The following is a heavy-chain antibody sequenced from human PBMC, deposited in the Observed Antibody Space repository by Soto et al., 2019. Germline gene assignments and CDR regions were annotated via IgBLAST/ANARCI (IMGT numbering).Heavy chain of an antibody. D-gene: IGHD7-27*01. V-gene: IGHV4-30-4*01. Sequence: PSETLSLTCSVSVDAITNDNFYWSWIRQPPGKGLQWIGYIYHSGITYYNPSLESRVSISVDTSKNQFSLNLRSVSAADTAIYYCARDNSGQVVLWGQGILVTVSS. J-gene: IGHJ4*01. CDR2: IYHSGIT. CDR1: VDAITNDNFY. CDR3: ARDNSGQVVL.